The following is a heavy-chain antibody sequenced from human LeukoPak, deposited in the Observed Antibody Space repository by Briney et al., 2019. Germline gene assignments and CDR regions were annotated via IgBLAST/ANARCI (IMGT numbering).Heavy chain of an antibody. CDR1: GFTLSSYG. CDR2: ISSSSSSI. Sequence: GGSLRLSCAAPGFTLSSYGMNWVRQAPGKGLEWVSYISSSSSSIYYADSVKGRFTISRDNAKNSLYLQMNSLRAEDTAVYYCARDPDYWGQGTLVIVSS. J-gene: IGHJ4*02. V-gene: IGHV3-48*01. CDR3: ARDPDY.